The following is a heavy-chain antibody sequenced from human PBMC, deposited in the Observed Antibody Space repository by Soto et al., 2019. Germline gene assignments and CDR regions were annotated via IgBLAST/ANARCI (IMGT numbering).Heavy chain of an antibody. CDR2: ISYDGSNK. CDR3: AKGSYCTNGVCYPRFDP. CDR1: GFTFSGYG. D-gene: IGHD2-8*01. V-gene: IGHV3-30*18. Sequence: QVQLVESGGGVVQPGRSLRLSCAASGFTFSGYGMHWVRQAPGKGLEWVAFISYDGSNKYYADSVKGRFTISRDNSKKTLYLQKNSLRADDTAVYYYAKGSYCTNGVCYPRFDPWGQGTLVSASS. J-gene: IGHJ5*02.